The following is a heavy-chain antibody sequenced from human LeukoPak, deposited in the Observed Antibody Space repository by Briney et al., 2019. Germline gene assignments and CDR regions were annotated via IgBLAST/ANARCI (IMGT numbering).Heavy chain of an antibody. Sequence: PSETLSLTCTVSGGSISSYYWSWIRQPAGKGLEWIGRIYTSGSTNYNPSLKSRVTISVDTSKNQFSLKLSSVTAADTAVYYCARGRRGRGYCSSTSCYIAFDIWGQGTMVTVSS. D-gene: IGHD2-2*02. CDR1: GGSISSYY. V-gene: IGHV4-4*07. J-gene: IGHJ3*02. CDR2: IYTSGST. CDR3: ARGRRGRGYCSSTSCYIAFDI.